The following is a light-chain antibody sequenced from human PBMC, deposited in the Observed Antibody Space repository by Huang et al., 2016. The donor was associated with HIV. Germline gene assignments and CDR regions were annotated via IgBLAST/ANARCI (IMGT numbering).Light chain of an antibody. J-gene: IGKJ4*01. V-gene: IGKV3-11*01. CDR3: QQRTKWPPVLT. CDR2: EAS. Sequence: EIVLTQSPATLSLSPGDSATLSCRASQSVGVYLAWYQQKPGQAPRLLIFEASNRATDIPDRFSGSGSGTDFTLTIDSLQPDDFAIYYCQQRTKWPPVLTFGGGTRVEIK. CDR1: QSVGVY.